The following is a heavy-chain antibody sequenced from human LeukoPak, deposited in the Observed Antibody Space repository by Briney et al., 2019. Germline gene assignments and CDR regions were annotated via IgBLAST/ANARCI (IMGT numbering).Heavy chain of an antibody. V-gene: IGHV4-4*07. CDR1: GGSIRSYY. Sequence: SETLSLTCDVSGGSIRSYYWGWVRQPAGKGLEWIGRIYTTGTTNFNPSLKSRLTMSVDTSKNQFSLNLTSVTAADTAVYFCARQGYTAAYYFLDFWSPGILVTVSS. D-gene: IGHD2/OR15-2a*01. J-gene: IGHJ4*02. CDR2: IYTTGTT. CDR3: ARQGYTAAYYFLDF.